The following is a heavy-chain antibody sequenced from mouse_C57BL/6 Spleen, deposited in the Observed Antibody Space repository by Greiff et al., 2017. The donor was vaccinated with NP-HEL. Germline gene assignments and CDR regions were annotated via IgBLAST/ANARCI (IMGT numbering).Heavy chain of an antibody. CDR3: AEGGNYRGFAY. CDR2: INPSSGYT. CDR1: GYTFTSCT. V-gene: IGHV1-4*01. Sequence: VKLVESGAELARPGASVKMSCKASGYTFTSCTMHWVKQRPGQGLEWIGYINPSSGYTKYNQKFKDKATLTADKSSSTAYMQLSSLTSEDSAVYYCAEGGNYRGFAYWGQGTLVTVSA. J-gene: IGHJ3*01. D-gene: IGHD2-1*01.